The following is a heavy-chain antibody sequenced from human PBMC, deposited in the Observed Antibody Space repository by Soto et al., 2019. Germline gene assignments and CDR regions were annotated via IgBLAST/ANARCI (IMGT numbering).Heavy chain of an antibody. CDR3: ARGFWSTEIGGWFDP. D-gene: IGHD3-3*01. CDR1: GYSFTSYW. Sequence: PGESLKISCKGSGYSFTSYWIGWVRQMPGKGLEWMGIIYPGDSDTRYSPSFQGQVTISADKSISTAHLQWSSLKAPDTAMYYCARGFWSTEIGGWFDPWGQGTLVTVSS. V-gene: IGHV5-51*01. J-gene: IGHJ5*02. CDR2: IYPGDSDT.